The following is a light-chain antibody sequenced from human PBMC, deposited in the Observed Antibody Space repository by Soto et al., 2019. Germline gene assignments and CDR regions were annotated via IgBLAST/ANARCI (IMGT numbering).Light chain of an antibody. CDR2: DAS. CDR3: HQYNYYRPT. Sequence: DIHVTQSPSTLSASVVDRFTITCRASQPISTWLAWYQEKPGKAPKLLIYDASSLEGGVPSRFSGSGSGTEFTLTISSLQPDDFATYYCHQYNYYRPTFGQGTKVDIK. CDR1: QPISTW. J-gene: IGKJ1*01. V-gene: IGKV1-5*01.